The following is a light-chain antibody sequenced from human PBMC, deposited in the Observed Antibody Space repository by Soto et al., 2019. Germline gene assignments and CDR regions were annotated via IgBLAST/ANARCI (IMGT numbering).Light chain of an antibody. CDR3: YSYTTSSTYV. V-gene: IGLV2-14*01. Sequence: QSVLTQPASVSGSPGQSITISCSGTSSDVGGYNYVSWYQQHPGKAPQVMIYDVSNRPSGVSDRFSGSKSGNTASLTISGLQAEDEADYYCYSYTTSSTYVFGTGTKPPS. J-gene: IGLJ1*01. CDR1: SSDVGGYNY. CDR2: DVS.